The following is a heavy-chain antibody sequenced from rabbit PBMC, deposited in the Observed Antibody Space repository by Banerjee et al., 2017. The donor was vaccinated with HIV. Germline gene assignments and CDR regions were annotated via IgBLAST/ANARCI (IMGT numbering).Heavy chain of an antibody. V-gene: IGHV1S40*01. D-gene: IGHD6-1*01. CDR1: GFSFSSNYY. Sequence: QSLEESGGDLVKPGASLTLTCTASGFSFSSNYYMCWVRQAPGKGLEWIACIYAGGSGSTYYASWAKGRFTISKTSSTTVTLQMTSLAAADTATYFCVRDLAGDGYGARFGLWGPGTLVTVS. J-gene: IGHJ4*01. CDR2: IYAGGSGST. CDR3: VRDLAGDGYGARFGL.